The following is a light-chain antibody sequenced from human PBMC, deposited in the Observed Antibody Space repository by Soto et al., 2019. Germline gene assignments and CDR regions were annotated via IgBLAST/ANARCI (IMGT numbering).Light chain of an antibody. Sequence: SYELTQPPSVSVSPGQTASITCSGDKLGDKYACWYQQKPGQSPVLVIYQDSKRPSGIPERFSGSNSGNTATLTISGTQAMDEADYYCQAWDSSTVVVFGGGTKLTAL. CDR1: KLGDKY. CDR3: QAWDSSTVVV. CDR2: QDS. V-gene: IGLV3-1*01. J-gene: IGLJ2*01.